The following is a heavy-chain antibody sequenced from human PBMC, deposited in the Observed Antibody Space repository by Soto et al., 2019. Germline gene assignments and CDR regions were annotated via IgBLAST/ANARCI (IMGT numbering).Heavy chain of an antibody. V-gene: IGHV4-31*03. D-gene: IGHD6-6*01. CDR3: AGSIAARDNWFDP. CDR1: GGSISSGGYY. Sequence: PSETLSRTYTVSGGSISSGGYYWSWIRQHPGKGLEWIGYIYYGGSTYYNPSLKSRVTISVDTSKNQFSLKLSSVTAADTAVYYCAGSIAARDNWFDPWGQGTLVTVSS. CDR2: IYYGGST. J-gene: IGHJ5*02.